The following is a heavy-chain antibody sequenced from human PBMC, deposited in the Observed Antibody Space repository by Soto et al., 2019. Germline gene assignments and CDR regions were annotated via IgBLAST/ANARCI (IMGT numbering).Heavy chain of an antibody. CDR2: ISYDGSNK. Sequence: SLRLSCAASGFTFSSYGMHWVRQAPGKGLEWVAVISYDGSNKYYADSVKGRFTISRDNSKNTLYLQMNSLRAEDTAVHYCAKDLRYYYDSSGYYSRNYYYYGMDVWGQGTTVTVSS. CDR1: GFTFSSYG. J-gene: IGHJ6*02. CDR3: AKDLRYYYDSSGYYSRNYYYYGMDV. D-gene: IGHD3-22*01. V-gene: IGHV3-30*18.